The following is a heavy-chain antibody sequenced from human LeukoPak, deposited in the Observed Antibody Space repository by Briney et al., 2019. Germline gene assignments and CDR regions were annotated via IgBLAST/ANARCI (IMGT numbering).Heavy chain of an antibody. CDR3: GSGQWLVGVFY. D-gene: IGHD6-19*01. CDR2: INPNSGVT. CDR1: GHTFTGYY. Sequence: ASATVSCKASGHTFTGYYMHWVRQAPGQGLEWLGRINPNSGVTNYAQKFQGRITMTRDTSITTVYMELSSLTSDDTAVYYCGSGQWLVGVFYWGQGTLVTVSS. V-gene: IGHV1-2*06. J-gene: IGHJ4*02.